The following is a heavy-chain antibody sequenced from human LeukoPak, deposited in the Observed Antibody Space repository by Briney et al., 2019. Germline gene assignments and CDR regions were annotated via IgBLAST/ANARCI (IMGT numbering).Heavy chain of an antibody. J-gene: IGHJ5*02. D-gene: IGHD4-23*01. CDR3: ARHDYGGNSVDWFDP. CDR2: IYPGDSDT. Sequence: GESLKISCKGSGYSFTSYWIGWVRQMPGKGLEWMGIIYPGDSDTRYSPSFQGQVTISADKSISTAYLQWSSLKASDTAMYYCARHDYGGNSVDWFDPWGQGTLVTVSS. V-gene: IGHV5-51*01. CDR1: GYSFTSYW.